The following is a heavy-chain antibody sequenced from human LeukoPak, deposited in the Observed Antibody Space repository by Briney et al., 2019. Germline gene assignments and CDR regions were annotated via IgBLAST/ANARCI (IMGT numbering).Heavy chain of an antibody. CDR1: GFTFDDYA. D-gene: IGHD3-10*01. J-gene: IGHJ4*02. CDR3: AGHVWFGELLLGY. CDR2: ISWNSGSI. V-gene: IGHV3-9*01. Sequence: GGSLRLSCAASGFTFDDYAMHWVRQAPGKGLEWVSGISWNSGSIGYADSVKGRFTISRDNAKNSLYLQMNSLRAEDTAVYYCAGHVWFGELLLGYWGQGTLVTVSS.